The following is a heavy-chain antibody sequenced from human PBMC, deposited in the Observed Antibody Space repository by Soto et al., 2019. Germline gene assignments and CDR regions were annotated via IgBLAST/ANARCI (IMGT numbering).Heavy chain of an antibody. V-gene: IGHV1-2*04. CDR2: INPDSGGT. Sequence: ASVKVSCKASGYTFTGYYIHWVRQAPGQGLEWMGWINPDSGGTNYPQKFQGWVTMTRDTSISTAYMELSSLRSEDTAVYYCARGGEGITMIVVVSRMDVWGQGTTVTVSS. CDR1: GYTFTGYY. D-gene: IGHD3-22*01. J-gene: IGHJ6*02. CDR3: ARGGEGITMIVVVSRMDV.